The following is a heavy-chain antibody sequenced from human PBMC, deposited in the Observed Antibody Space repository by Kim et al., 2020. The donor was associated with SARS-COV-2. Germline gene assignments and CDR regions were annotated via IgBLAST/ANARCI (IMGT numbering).Heavy chain of an antibody. J-gene: IGHJ5*02. D-gene: IGHD2-2*01. CDR3: AKTSWTLGNWFDP. Sequence: YADSVKGRFTISRDNSKNTLYLQMNSLRAEDTAVYYCAKTSWTLGNWFDPWGQGTLVTVSS. V-gene: IGHV3-23*01.